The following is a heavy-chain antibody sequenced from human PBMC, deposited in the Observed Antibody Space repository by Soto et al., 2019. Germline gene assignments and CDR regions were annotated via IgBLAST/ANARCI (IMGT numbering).Heavy chain of an antibody. J-gene: IGHJ6*02. CDR2: IIPIFGTA. Sequence: QVQLVQSGAEVKKPGSSVKVSCKASGGTFSSYAISWVRQAPGQGLEWMGGIIPIFGTANYAQKFQGRVTIPADESTSIAYMELRSLRSEDTAVYYCATKQGPHGVGDSYSCGMDVWGQGTTVTVSS. CDR3: ATKQGPHGVGDSYSCGMDV. D-gene: IGHD1-26*01. CDR1: GGTFSSYA. V-gene: IGHV1-69*12.